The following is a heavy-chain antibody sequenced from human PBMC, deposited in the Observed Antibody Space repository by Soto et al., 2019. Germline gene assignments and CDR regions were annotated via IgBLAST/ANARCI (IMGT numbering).Heavy chain of an antibody. CDR1: GYTFTSYH. Sequence: QVQLVQSGAEAKKPGASVTVSCKASGYTFTSYHMHWVRQAPGEGPEWMGRMNPSDGSTAYAQKFQGRVTMTRDTATSTAYMEISSLTSGDTAVYYCARDPRGYCTGGRCRKLDYWGQGTLVTVSS. V-gene: IGHV1-46*01. CDR2: MNPSDGST. CDR3: ARDPRGYCTGGRCRKLDY. J-gene: IGHJ4*02. D-gene: IGHD2-8*02.